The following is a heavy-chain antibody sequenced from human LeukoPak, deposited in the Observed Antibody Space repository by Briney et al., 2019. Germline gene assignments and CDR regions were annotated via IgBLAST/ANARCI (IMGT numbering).Heavy chain of an antibody. J-gene: IGHJ3*02. Sequence: GGSLRLSCAASGFTFSSYSMNWVRQAPGKGLEWVSSISSSSSYIYYADSVKGQFTISRDNAKNSLYLQMNSLRAEDTAVYYCARVYDGDYAFDIWGQGTMVTVSS. CDR1: GFTFSSYS. D-gene: IGHD4-17*01. CDR2: ISSSSSYI. V-gene: IGHV3-21*01. CDR3: ARVYDGDYAFDI.